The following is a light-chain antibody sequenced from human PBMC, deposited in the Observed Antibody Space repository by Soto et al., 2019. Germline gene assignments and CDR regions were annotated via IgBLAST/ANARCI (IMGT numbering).Light chain of an antibody. CDR2: DAS. CDR3: QQYKSYPWT. CDR1: QSISSW. J-gene: IGKJ1*01. V-gene: IGKV1-5*01. Sequence: DIQMTQSPATLSASVGDRVTITCRASQSISSWLAWYQQKPGKAPKVQIYDASTLQSGVPSRFSGSGSGTEFTLTITSLQPDDFAIYYCQQYKSYPWTFGQGTKVEIK.